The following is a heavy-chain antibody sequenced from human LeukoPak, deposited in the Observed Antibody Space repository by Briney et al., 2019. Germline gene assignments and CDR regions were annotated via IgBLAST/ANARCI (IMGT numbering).Heavy chain of an antibody. D-gene: IGHD7-27*01. V-gene: IGHV3-53*01. CDR3: ASRPSGDYPYFDY. CDR2: IYSGDST. J-gene: IGHJ4*02. Sequence: PGGSLRLSCAASGFTVSRKYMTWVRQAPGKGLEWVAVIYSGDSTYYTESVKGRFTISRDNSKNTLYLQMNSLRAEDTAVYYCASRPSGDYPYFDYWGQGTLVTVSS. CDR1: GFTVSRKY.